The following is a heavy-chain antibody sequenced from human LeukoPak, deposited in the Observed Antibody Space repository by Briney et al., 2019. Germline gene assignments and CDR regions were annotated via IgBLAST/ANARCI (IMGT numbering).Heavy chain of an antibody. V-gene: IGHV4-34*01. CDR3: ARGQGIVVVPAANWFDP. Sequence: PSETLSLTCAVYGRSFSGYYWSWIRQPPGKGLEWIGEINHSGSTNYNPSLKSRVTISVDTSKNQFSLKLSSVTAADTAVYYCARGQGIVVVPAANWFDPWGQGTLVTVSS. J-gene: IGHJ5*02. CDR1: GRSFSGYY. CDR2: INHSGST. D-gene: IGHD2-2*01.